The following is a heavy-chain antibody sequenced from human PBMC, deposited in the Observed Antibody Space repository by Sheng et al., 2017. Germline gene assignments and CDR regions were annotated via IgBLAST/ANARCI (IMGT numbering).Heavy chain of an antibody. J-gene: IGHJ6*02. Sequence: QLQLQESGPGLVKPSETLSLTCTVSGGSISGSSYYWDWIRQPPGKGLEWIGSIFYRGSTYYNPSLKSRVTISVDTSKNQFSLKLSSVTAADTAVYYCARDLISTIQGEVGMDVWGQGDHGSPSP. CDR3: ARDLISTIQGEVGMDV. D-gene: IGHD3-16*01. CDR1: GGSISGSSYY. V-gene: IGHV4-39*07. CDR2: IFYRGST.